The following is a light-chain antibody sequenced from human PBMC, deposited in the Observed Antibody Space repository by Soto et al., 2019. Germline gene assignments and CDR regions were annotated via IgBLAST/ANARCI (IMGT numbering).Light chain of an antibody. CDR2: DVS. J-gene: IGLJ2*01. CDR1: TSDIGAYNY. V-gene: IGLV2-14*03. Sequence: QSALAQAASVSGSPGQSITISCTGTTSDIGAYNYVSWYQHHPGKAPKVMIYDVSNRPSGVSIRFSGSKSGTTASLTISGLRAEDEADYYCSSYSSSCTLMIFGGGTTLTV. CDR3: SSYSSSCTLMI.